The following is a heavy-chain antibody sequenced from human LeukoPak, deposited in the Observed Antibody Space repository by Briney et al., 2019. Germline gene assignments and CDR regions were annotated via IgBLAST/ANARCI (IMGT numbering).Heavy chain of an antibody. CDR3: AKVRNGIYCSSTSCYDAFDI. Sequence: PGGSLRLSCAASGFTFSSYAMSWVRQAPGKGLEWVSAISGSGGSTYYADSVEGRFTISRDNSKNTLYLQMNSLRAEDTAVYYCAKVRNGIYCSSTSCYDAFDIWGQGTMVTVSS. D-gene: IGHD2-2*01. J-gene: IGHJ3*02. V-gene: IGHV3-23*01. CDR2: ISGSGGST. CDR1: GFTFSSYA.